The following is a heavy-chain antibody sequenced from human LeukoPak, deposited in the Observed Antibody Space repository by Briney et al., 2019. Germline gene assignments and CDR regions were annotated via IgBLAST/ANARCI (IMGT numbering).Heavy chain of an antibody. V-gene: IGHV1-46*01. CDR1: GYTFTSYD. CDR3: ARDRQAGWFDP. CDR2: INPSGGST. J-gene: IGHJ5*02. Sequence: GASVKVSCKASGYTFTSYDINWVRQAPGQGLEWMGIINPSGGSTSYAQKFQGRVTMTRDTSTSTVYMELSSLRSEDTAVYYCARDRQAGWFDPWGQGTLVTVSS. D-gene: IGHD6-19*01.